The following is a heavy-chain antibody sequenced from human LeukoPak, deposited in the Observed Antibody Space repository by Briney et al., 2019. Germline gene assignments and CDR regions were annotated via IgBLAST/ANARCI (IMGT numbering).Heavy chain of an antibody. V-gene: IGHV4-34*01. J-gene: IGHJ3*02. D-gene: IGHD1-26*01. CDR2: INHSGST. CDR1: GGSFSGYY. CDR3: ARVVDYSFDI. Sequence: SETLSLTCAVYGGSFSGYYWSWIRQPPGKGLEWIGEINHSGSTNYNPSLKSRVTLSVDTSKNQFSLNLISVTAADTTVYYCARVVDYSFDIWGQGTMVTVSS.